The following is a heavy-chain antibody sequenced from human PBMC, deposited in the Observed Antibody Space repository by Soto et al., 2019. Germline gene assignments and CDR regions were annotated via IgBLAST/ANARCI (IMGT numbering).Heavy chain of an antibody. CDR1: GGSFSGYY. CDR3: ARRITKIVVVFDY. Sequence: QVQLQQWGAGLLKPSETLSLTCAVSGGSFSGYYWSWIRQPPGKGLEWIGEIDHSGSTSYNPSLXXRXRMSGDTSKNQFSLNLNSVTAADTAVYFCARRITKIVVVFDYWGQGTLVTVSS. CDR2: IDHSGST. D-gene: IGHD3-22*01. V-gene: IGHV4-34*01. J-gene: IGHJ4*02.